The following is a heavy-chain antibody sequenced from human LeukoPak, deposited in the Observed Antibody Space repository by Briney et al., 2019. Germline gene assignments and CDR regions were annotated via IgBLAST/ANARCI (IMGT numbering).Heavy chain of an antibody. D-gene: IGHD3-3*01. J-gene: IGHJ6*02. CDR3: AGQYDFWSGYYFPGPVYYYYYGMDV. V-gene: IGHV3-74*01. Sequence: PGGSLRLSCAASGFTFSSYWMHWVRQAPGKGLVWVSRINSDGSSTSYADSVKGRFTISRDNAKNTLYLQMNSLRAEDTAVYYCAGQYDFWSGYYFPGPVYYYYYGMDVWGQGTTVTVSS. CDR1: GFTFSSYW. CDR2: INSDGSST.